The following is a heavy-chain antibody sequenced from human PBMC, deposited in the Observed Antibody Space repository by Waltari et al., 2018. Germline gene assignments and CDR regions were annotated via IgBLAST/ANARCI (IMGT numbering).Heavy chain of an antibody. D-gene: IGHD2-15*01. Sequence: EVQLLESGGGLVQPGGSLRLSCAASGFPFSSYAMSWVRQAPGKGLEWVSVIYSGGSTYYADSVKGRFTISRDNSKNTLYLQMNSLRAEDTAVYYCAKGGYCSGGSCYPHLDYWGQGTLVTVSS. CDR3: AKGGYCSGGSCYPHLDY. V-gene: IGHV3-23*03. CDR1: GFPFSSYA. CDR2: IYSGGST. J-gene: IGHJ4*02.